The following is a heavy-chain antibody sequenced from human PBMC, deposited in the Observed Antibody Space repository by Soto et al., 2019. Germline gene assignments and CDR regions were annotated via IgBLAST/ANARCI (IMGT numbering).Heavy chain of an antibody. J-gene: IGHJ4*02. CDR1: GGSFSGYY. CDR2: INHSGST. V-gene: IGHV4-34*01. CDR3: ARGRVAAMRYFDY. D-gene: IGHD2-2*01. Sequence: SETLSLTCAVYGGSFSGYYWCWIRQPPGKGLEWIGEINHSGSTNYNPSLKSRVTISVDTSKNQFSLKLSSVTAADTAVYYCARGRVAAMRYFDYWGQGTLVTVSS.